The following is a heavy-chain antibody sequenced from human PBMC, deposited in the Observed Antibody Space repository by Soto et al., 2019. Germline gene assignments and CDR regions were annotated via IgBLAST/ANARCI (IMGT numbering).Heavy chain of an antibody. V-gene: IGHV1-3*01. CDR1: GYTFTSYA. CDR3: ARDNGPSGWDV. Sequence: VASVKVSCKASGYTFTSYAMHWVRQAPGQRLEWMGWINAGNGNTKYSQKFQGRVTITRDTSAGTAYMELSSLRSEDTAVYYCARDNGPSGWDVWGQGTTVTVSS. CDR2: INAGNGNT. D-gene: IGHD6-19*01. J-gene: IGHJ6*02.